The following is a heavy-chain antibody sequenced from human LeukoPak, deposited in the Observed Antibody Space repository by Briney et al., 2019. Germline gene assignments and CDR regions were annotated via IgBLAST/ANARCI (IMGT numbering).Heavy chain of an antibody. CDR3: VCGECSSTSCYPRRDY. CDR1: GYNYKTYG. Sequence: GASVKVSCKASGYNYKTYGISWVRQGPGQGLEWMGWINAYSGNTAYNQSVQGRLTMATDTSTTTAYMELRSLRSDDTATYYCVCGECSSTSCYPRRDYWGQGTLVTVSS. V-gene: IGHV1-18*01. D-gene: IGHD2-2*01. J-gene: IGHJ4*02. CDR2: INAYSGNT.